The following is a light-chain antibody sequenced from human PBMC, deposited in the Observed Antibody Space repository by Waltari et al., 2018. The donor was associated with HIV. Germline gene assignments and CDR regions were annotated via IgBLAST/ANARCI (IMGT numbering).Light chain of an antibody. CDR1: QSIGTW. CDR3: QQSDTWS. Sequence: DIQMTQSPSTLSASVGDGVTITCRASQSIGTWLAWYQQKPGKAPKHLIYKASSLEIGVPSRFSGSGSGTEFNLTINSLQPGDFATYYCQQSDTWSFGPGTKVEIK. V-gene: IGKV1-5*03. J-gene: IGKJ1*01. CDR2: KAS.